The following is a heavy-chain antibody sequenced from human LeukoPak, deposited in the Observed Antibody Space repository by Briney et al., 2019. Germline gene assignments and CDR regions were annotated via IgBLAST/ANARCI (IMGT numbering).Heavy chain of an antibody. CDR1: GYSFTTYW. V-gene: IGHV5-51*01. Sequence: LGESLKISCKGSGYSFTTYWIGWVRQMPGKGLEWMGIIYPGDSDTRYSPSFQGQVTISADKSISTAYLQWSSLKASDTAMYYCARRAYSGYDLYYFDYWGQGTLVTVSS. D-gene: IGHD5-12*01. J-gene: IGHJ4*02. CDR3: ARRAYSGYDLYYFDY. CDR2: IYPGDSDT.